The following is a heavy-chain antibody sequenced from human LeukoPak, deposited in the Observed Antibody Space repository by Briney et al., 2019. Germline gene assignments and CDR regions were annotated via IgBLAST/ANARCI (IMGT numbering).Heavy chain of an antibody. CDR3: AKRGVVIRVILVGFHKEAYYFDS. CDR1: GITLSNYG. J-gene: IGHJ4*02. CDR2: ISDSGGRT. D-gene: IGHD3-22*01. Sequence: PGGPLRLSCAVSGITLSNYGMSWVRQAPGKGLEWVAGISDSGGRTNYADSVKGRFTISRDNPKNTIYLQMTSLRAEDTAVYFCAKRGVVIRVILVGFHKEAYYFDSWGQGALVTVSS. V-gene: IGHV3-23*01.